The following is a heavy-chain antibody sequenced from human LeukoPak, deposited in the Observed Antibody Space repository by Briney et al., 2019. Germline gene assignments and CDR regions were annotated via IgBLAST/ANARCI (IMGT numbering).Heavy chain of an antibody. CDR2: NSSSGSTK. CDR1: GFTFSSYE. J-gene: IGHJ4*02. Sequence: GGSLRLSCAASGFTFSSYEMNWVRQAPGKGLEWVSYNSSSGSTKYYADSVKGRFTISRDNAKNSLYLQMNSLRAEDTAVYYCARYGSWLYYFDYWGQGTLVTVSS. D-gene: IGHD4-17*01. V-gene: IGHV3-48*03. CDR3: ARYGSWLYYFDY.